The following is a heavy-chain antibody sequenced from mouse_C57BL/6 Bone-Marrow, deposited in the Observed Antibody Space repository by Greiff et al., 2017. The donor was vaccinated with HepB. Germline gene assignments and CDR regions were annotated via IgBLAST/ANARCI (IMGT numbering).Heavy chain of an antibody. V-gene: IGHV5-17*01. CDR3: ARNPNYYSNYGFAY. CDR2: ISSGSSTI. J-gene: IGHJ3*01. CDR1: GFTFSDYG. Sequence: EVKLVESGGGLVKPGGSLKLSCAASGFTFSDYGMHWVRQAPEKGLEWVAYISSGSSTIYYADTVKGRFTISRDNAKNTLFLQMTRLRSEDTAMYYCARNPNYYSNYGFAYWGQGTLVTVSA. D-gene: IGHD2-5*01.